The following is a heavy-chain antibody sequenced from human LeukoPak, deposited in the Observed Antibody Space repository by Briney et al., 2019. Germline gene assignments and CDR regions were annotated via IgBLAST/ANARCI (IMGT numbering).Heavy chain of an antibody. J-gene: IGHJ3*02. D-gene: IGHD3-3*01. CDR2: PXFGTA. V-gene: IGHV1-69*01. Sequence: PXFGTANYAQKFQGRVTITADESTSTAYMELSSLRSEDTAVYYCARSGPYIRFLDSVRGDAFDIWGQGTMVTVSS. CDR3: ARSGPYIRFLDSVRGDAFDI.